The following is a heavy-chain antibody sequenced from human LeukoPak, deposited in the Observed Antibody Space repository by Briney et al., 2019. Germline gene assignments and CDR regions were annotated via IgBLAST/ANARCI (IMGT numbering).Heavy chain of an antibody. CDR1: GGSVSSYY. D-gene: IGHD2-21*02. V-gene: IGHV4-59*08. CDR3: AGGGDIDY. CDR2: ISYTGST. Sequence: SETLSLTCTVSGGSVSSYYWNWIRQPPGKGLEWIAYISYTGSTNYNPSLKSRVTISVDTSKNQLSLKLSSVTAADTAVYYCAGGGDIDYWGQGTLVTVSS. J-gene: IGHJ4*02.